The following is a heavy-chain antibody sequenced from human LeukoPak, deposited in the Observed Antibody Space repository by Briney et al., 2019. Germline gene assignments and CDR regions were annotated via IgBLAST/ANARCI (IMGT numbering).Heavy chain of an antibody. J-gene: IGHJ4*02. CDR3: ARDTDDEGFDY. V-gene: IGHV1-18*01. D-gene: IGHD1-1*01. CDR1: GYTFTSYG. CDR2: ISAYNGNT. Sequence: ASVKVSCKASGYTFTSYGFSWVRQAPGQGLEWMGWISAYNGNTNYAQKLQGRVSMTTDKSTSTAYMELRSLRSDDTAVYYCARDTDDEGFDYWGQGTLVTVSS.